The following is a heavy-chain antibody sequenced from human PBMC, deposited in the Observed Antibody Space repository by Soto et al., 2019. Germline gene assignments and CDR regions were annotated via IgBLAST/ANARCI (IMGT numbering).Heavy chain of an antibody. Sequence: GESLKISCKGSGYSFTSYWIGWVRQMPGKGLEWMGIIYPGDSDTRYSPSFQGQVTISADKSISTAYLQWSSLKASDTAMYYCARELLLYDYYDSSGYDYWGQGTLVTVSS. CDR2: IYPGDSDT. CDR3: ARELLLYDYYDSSGYDY. J-gene: IGHJ4*02. CDR1: GYSFTSYW. D-gene: IGHD3-22*01. V-gene: IGHV5-51*01.